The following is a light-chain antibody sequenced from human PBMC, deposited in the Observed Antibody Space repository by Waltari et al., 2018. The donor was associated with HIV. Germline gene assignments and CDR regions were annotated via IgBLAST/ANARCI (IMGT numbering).Light chain of an antibody. V-gene: IGKV3-20*01. Sequence: EIVLPQSPGTLSLSPGERATLSCRTSQTVRSSYVAWYQQRPGQAPRLVIFGASSRATGIPDRFSGSGSGTDFTLTISRLEPEDSATYYCHQYGLSPKTFGQGTNVEIK. J-gene: IGKJ1*01. CDR2: GAS. CDR3: HQYGLSPKT. CDR1: QTVRSSY.